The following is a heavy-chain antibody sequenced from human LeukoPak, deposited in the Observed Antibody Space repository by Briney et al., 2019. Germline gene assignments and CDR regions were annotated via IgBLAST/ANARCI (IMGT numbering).Heavy chain of an antibody. CDR3: AKDLDDSSAGPGALDY. D-gene: IGHD3-22*01. V-gene: IGHV3-9*01. CDR1: GFTFDDYA. J-gene: IGHJ4*02. Sequence: GRSLRLSCAASGFTFDDYAMHWVRQAPGKGLEWVSGISWNSGSIGYADSVKGRFTISRDNAKNSLYLQMNSLRAEDTALYYCAKDLDDSSAGPGALDYWGQGTLVTVSS. CDR2: ISWNSGSI.